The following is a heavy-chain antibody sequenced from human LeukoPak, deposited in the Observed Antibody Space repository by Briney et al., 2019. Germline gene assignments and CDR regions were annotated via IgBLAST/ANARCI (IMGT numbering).Heavy chain of an antibody. CDR1: GGSISSGGYY. Sequence: SQTLSLTCTVSGGSISSGGYYWSWIRQPPGKGLEWIGEINHSGSTNYNPSLKSRVTISVDTSKNQLSLKLSSVTAADTAVYYCAAEEYYDILTGYYGMDVWGQGTTVTVSS. V-gene: IGHV4-30-2*01. CDR2: INHSGST. J-gene: IGHJ6*02. CDR3: AAEEYYDILTGYYGMDV. D-gene: IGHD3-9*01.